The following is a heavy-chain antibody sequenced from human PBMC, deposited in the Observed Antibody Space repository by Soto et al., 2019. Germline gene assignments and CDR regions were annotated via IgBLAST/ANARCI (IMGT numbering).Heavy chain of an antibody. D-gene: IGHD6-13*01. CDR2: MNPNSGNT. V-gene: IGHV1-8*01. CDR1: GYTFTSYD. J-gene: IGHJ5*02. Sequence: QLQLGQSGAEWKNPGASVKVSCKASGYTFTSYDINWVRQATGQGLEWMGWMNPNSGNTGYAQKFQCRVTMTRNTSISTAYMELSSLRSEDTAVYYCARGRRARIAAALAFDPWGQGTLVTVSS. CDR3: ARGRRARIAAALAFDP.